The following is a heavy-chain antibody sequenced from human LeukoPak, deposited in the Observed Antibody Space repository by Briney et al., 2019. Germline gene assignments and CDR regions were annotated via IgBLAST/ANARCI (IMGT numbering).Heavy chain of an antibody. CDR3: AKATRAMIVVVITPSYYFDY. CDR1: RFTFDDYA. D-gene: IGHD3-22*01. Sequence: GRSLRLSCAASRFTFDDYAMHWVRQAPGKGLEWVSGISWNSGSIGYADSVKGRFTISRDNAKNSLYLQMNSLRAEDTALYYCAKATRAMIVVVITPSYYFDYWGQGTLVTVSS. V-gene: IGHV3-9*01. J-gene: IGHJ4*02. CDR2: ISWNSGSI.